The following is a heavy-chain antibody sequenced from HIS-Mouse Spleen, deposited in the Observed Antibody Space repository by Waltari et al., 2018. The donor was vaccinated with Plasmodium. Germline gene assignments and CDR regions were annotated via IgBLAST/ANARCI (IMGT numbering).Heavy chain of an antibody. J-gene: IGHJ4*02. CDR2: INHSGST. CDR3: ARGPGYSSGWYYFDY. CDR1: GGSFSVYY. Sequence: QVQLQQWGAGLLKPSETLSLTCAVYGGSFSVYYWSWTRQPPGKGLEWIGEINHSGSTNYNPSLKSRVTISVDTSKNQFSLKLSSVTAADTAVYYCARGPGYSSGWYYFDYWGQGTLVTVSS. V-gene: IGHV4-34*01. D-gene: IGHD6-19*01.